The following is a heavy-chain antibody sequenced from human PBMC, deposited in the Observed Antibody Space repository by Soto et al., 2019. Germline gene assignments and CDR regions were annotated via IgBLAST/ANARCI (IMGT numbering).Heavy chain of an antibody. CDR3: AKDVLYNIFTGLLDY. J-gene: IGHJ4*02. CDR2: ISGSGGST. V-gene: IGHV3-23*01. D-gene: IGHD3-9*01. CDR1: GFTFSSYA. Sequence: EVQLLESGGGLVQTGGSLRLSCAASGFTFSSYAMSWVRQAPGKGLEWVSAISGSGGSTYYADSVKGRFTISRDNSKNTVYLQMNSLRAEDTAVYYCAKDVLYNIFTGLLDYWGQGTLVTVSS.